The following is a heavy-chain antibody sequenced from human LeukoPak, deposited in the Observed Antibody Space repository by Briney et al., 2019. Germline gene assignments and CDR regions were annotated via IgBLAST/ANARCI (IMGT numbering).Heavy chain of an antibody. V-gene: IGHV4-61*02. Sequence: SETLSLTCTVSGGSISSGSYYWSWIRQPAGKGLEWIGRIYASGSTNYNPSLKSRVTISVDTSKNQFSLKLSSVTAADTAVYYCARQRGGTPYYFDYWGQGTLVTVSS. D-gene: IGHD1-1*01. J-gene: IGHJ4*02. CDR1: GGSISSGSYY. CDR2: IYASGST. CDR3: ARQRGGTPYYFDY.